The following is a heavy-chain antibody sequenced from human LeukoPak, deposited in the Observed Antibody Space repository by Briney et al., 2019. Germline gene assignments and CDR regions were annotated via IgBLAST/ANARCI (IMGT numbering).Heavy chain of an antibody. CDR3: AKGASGYTYGILWFDP. D-gene: IGHD5-18*01. CDR1: GFTFSSYG. J-gene: IGHJ5*02. Sequence: GGSLRLSCAASGFTFSSYGMHWVRQAPGKGLEWVAVIWYGGSNKYYADSVKGRFTISRDNSKNTVYLQMNSLRAEDTAVYYCAKGASGYTYGILWFDPWGQGTLVTVSS. CDR2: IWYGGSNK. V-gene: IGHV3-33*06.